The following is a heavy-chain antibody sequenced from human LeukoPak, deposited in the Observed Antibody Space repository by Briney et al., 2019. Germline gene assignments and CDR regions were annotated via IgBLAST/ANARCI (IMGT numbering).Heavy chain of an antibody. D-gene: IGHD5-24*01. Sequence: GGSLRLSCAASGFTFRSYSMNWVRQAPEKGLEWVSSINGRGDYIFYADSVKGRFTISRDNSDNSVHLQMSSLRAEDTAVYYCAREISAERFDYWGQGTPVTVSP. CDR1: GFTFRSYS. CDR3: AREISAERFDY. CDR2: INGRGDYI. V-gene: IGHV3-21*01. J-gene: IGHJ4*02.